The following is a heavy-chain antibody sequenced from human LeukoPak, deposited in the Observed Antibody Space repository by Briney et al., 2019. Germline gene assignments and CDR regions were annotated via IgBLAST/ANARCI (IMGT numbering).Heavy chain of an antibody. J-gene: IGHJ1*01. CDR3: ASGEYSSSWLGFQR. D-gene: IGHD6-13*01. CDR1: GYSISSGYY. Sequence: PSETLSLTCTVSGYSISSGYYWGWIRQPPGKGLEWIGSIYHSGSTYYNPSLKSRVTISVDTSKNQFSLKLSSVTAADTAVYYCASGEYSSSWLGFQRWGQGTLVTVSS. V-gene: IGHV4-38-2*02. CDR2: IYHSGST.